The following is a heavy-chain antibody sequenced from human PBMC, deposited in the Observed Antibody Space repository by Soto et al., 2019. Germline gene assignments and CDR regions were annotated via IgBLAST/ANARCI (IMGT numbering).Heavy chain of an antibody. CDR1: GGSFSGYY. V-gene: IGHV4-34*01. CDR2: INHSGST. J-gene: IGHJ6*03. D-gene: IGHD2-2*01. CDR3: ARGIGYCSSTSCYSAGGNYYYYMDV. Sequence: PSETLSLTCAVYGGSFSGYYWSWIRQPXGKGLEWIGEINHSGSTNYNPSLKSRVTISVDTSKNQFSLKLSSVTAADTAVYYCARGIGYCSSTSCYSAGGNYYYYMDVWGKGTTVTVSS.